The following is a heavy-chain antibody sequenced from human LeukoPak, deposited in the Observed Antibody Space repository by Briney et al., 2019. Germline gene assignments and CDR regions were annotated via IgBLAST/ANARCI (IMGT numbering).Heavy chain of an antibody. CDR2: INPYDNST. D-gene: IGHD2-8*01. CDR1: GYTFIYYD. J-gene: IGHJ5*02. Sequence: GASVKVSCKASGYTFIYYDMHWVRQAPGQGLEWVGTINPYDNSTNYAQKFQGRVTMTRDMSTSTVYMELNSLRSEDTAVYYCARGGAHIVLMAYAENWFDPWGQGTLVTVSS. CDR3: ARGGAHIVLMAYAENWFDP. V-gene: IGHV1-46*01.